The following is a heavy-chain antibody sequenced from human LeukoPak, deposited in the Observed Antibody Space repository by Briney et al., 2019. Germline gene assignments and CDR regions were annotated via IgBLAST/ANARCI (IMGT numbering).Heavy chain of an antibody. CDR3: ARGSDYGGYN. CDR1: GFTFSSYW. J-gene: IGHJ4*02. V-gene: IGHV3-7*01. Sequence: QTGGSLRLSCAASGFTFSSYWMSWVRQPPGKGLECVANIKQDGSENYCEDSVKGRFTISRDNAKNTLYLQTNSLRAEDTAVYYCARGSDYGGYNWGQGTLVTVSS. CDR2: IKQDGSEN. D-gene: IGHD4-23*01.